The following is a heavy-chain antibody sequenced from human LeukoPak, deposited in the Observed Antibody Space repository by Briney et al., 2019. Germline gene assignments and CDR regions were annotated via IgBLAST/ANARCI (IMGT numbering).Heavy chain of an antibody. CDR1: RFTLSSYW. CDR3: ARGTGGAARLSGPGDY. Sequence: PGGSLRLSCVASRFTLSSYWMNWVRQAPGKGLVWVARTNYDGSYTDYADSVKGRFIISRDNAKNTLYLQMGSLRAEDMAVYYCARGTGGAARLSGPGDYWGQGTLVTVSS. V-gene: IGHV3-74*01. J-gene: IGHJ4*02. CDR2: TNYDGSYT. D-gene: IGHD6-6*01.